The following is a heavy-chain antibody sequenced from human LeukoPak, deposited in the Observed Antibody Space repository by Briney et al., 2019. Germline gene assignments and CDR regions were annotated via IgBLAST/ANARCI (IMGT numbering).Heavy chain of an antibody. D-gene: IGHD3-22*01. V-gene: IGHV4-39*01. CDR1: GGSISSSSYY. CDR2: IYYSGSV. CDR3: ARRMIGIRLDP. Sequence: SETLSLTCTVSGGSISSSSYYWGWIRQPPGKGLEWIASIYYSGSVHYNPSLKSRVTMSVDTSKNQFSLNLRSVTAADTAVYYCARRMIGIRLDPWGQGTLVTVSS. J-gene: IGHJ5*02.